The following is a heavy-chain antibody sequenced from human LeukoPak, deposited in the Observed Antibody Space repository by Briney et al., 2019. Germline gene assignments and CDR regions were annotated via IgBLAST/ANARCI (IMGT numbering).Heavy chain of an antibody. CDR2: LRSKGYGGTT. J-gene: IGHJ4*02. CDR1: GFTFGDYA. V-gene: IGHV3-49*04. Sequence: QPGRSLRLSCTGSGFTFGDYAMSWVRQAPGKGLEWVGFLRSKGYGGTTEYAASVKGRFTISRDDFKSVAYLQMNSLITEDTAVYYCTRDVRHSYGPPSDYWGQGTLVIVSS. CDR3: TRDVRHSYGPPSDY. D-gene: IGHD5-18*01.